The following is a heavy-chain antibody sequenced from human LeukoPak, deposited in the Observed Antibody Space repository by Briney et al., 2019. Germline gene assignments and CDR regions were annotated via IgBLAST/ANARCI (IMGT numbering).Heavy chain of an antibody. J-gene: IGHJ4*02. D-gene: IGHD4-23*01. Sequence: PGTSLRLSCAASGFIFTNYGMNWVRQAPGKGLEWVAVIWFDGSRTFYADSVKGRFTISRDTSKNMLYLQMNSLRAEDTAVYYCARAVVKGYFDYWGQGTLVTVSS. V-gene: IGHV3-33*01. CDR1: GFIFTNYG. CDR2: IWFDGSRT. CDR3: ARAVVKGYFDY.